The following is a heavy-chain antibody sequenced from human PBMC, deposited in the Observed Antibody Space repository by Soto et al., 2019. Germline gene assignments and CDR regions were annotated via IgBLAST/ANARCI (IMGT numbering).Heavy chain of an antibody. V-gene: IGHV3-9*01. CDR3: AKAVTGIAAAGDYYYYGMDV. D-gene: IGHD6-13*01. Sequence: EVQLVESGGGFVKPGRSLRLSGAASGFTFDDYAMHWVREAPGKGLEGVTGISWNSGSRGYADSVKGRFTISRDNAKNSLYLQMTSLRAEDTALYYCAKAVTGIAAAGDYYYYGMDVWGQGTTVTVSS. J-gene: IGHJ6*02. CDR1: GFTFDDYA. CDR2: ISWNSGSR.